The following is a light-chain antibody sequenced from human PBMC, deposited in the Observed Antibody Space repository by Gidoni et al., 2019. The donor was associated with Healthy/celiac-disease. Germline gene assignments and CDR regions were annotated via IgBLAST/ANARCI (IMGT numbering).Light chain of an antibody. CDR3: NSRDSSGNHYV. Sequence: SSELTQDTAVSVALGKTVRITCQGDSLRSYYASWYQQKPGQAPVLVIYGKNNRHSGIPVRFSGSSSGNTASLTITGAQAEDEADYYCNSRDSSGNHYVFGTGTKVTVL. CDR1: SLRSYY. J-gene: IGLJ1*01. V-gene: IGLV3-19*01. CDR2: GKN.